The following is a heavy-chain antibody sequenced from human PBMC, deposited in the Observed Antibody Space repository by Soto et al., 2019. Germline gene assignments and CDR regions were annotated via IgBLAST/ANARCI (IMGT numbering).Heavy chain of an antibody. CDR2: ISYSGST. D-gene: IGHD3-10*01. CDR1: GGTIITGGYT. Sequence: SETLSHTCDFSGGTIITGGYTWAWIRKHPGTGLEWIGHISYSGSTYYNTSLKSRVTISVDTSRNQFSLIVNSVTAADTAVYYCARATYLYYGSGTYLYYFDYWGQGTPVTVSS. V-gene: IGHV4-31*11. J-gene: IGHJ4*02. CDR3: ARATYLYYGSGTYLYYFDY.